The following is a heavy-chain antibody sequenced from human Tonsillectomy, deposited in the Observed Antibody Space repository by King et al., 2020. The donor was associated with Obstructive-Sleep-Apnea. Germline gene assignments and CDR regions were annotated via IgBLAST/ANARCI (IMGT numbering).Heavy chain of an antibody. CDR1: GYTFTSYG. V-gene: IGHV1-18*01. CDR2: ISAYNGNT. Sequence: VQLVESGAEVKKPGASVKVSCKASGYTFTSYGISWVRQAPGQGLEWMGWISAYNGNTNYAQKLQGRVTMTTDTSTSTAYMELRSLRSDDTAVYYCARDGLRYFDWLLYDDAFDIWGQGTMVTVSS. CDR3: ARDGLRYFDWLLYDDAFDI. D-gene: IGHD3-9*01. J-gene: IGHJ3*02.